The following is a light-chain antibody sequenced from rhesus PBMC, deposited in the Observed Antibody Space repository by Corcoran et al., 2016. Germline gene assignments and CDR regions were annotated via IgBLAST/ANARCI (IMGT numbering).Light chain of an antibody. V-gene: IGKV1-37*01. CDR2: YAS. Sequence: DVQMTQSPSSLSASVGDRVTITCRASPDIRSYLAWYQQKPGKAPEPLIYYASNLGTGAPSRFCGSGSGIEFTITISSLQPEDFATYDGQQYNNDPLTFGPGTKLDIK. CDR3: QQYNNDPLT. J-gene: IGKJ3*01. CDR1: PDIRSY.